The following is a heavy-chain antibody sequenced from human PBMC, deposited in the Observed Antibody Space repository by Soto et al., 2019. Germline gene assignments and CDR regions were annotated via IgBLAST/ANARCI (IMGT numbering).Heavy chain of an antibody. CDR3: TRHLPPEWLLPSDDAFDI. J-gene: IGHJ3*02. CDR2: IRSKANRYAT. D-gene: IGHD3-3*01. V-gene: IGHV3-73*01. CDR1: GFTFSGSA. Sequence: EVQLVESGGGLVQPGGSLKLSCAASGFTFSGSAMHWVRQASGKGLEWVGRIRSKANRYATAYAASVKGRFTISRDDSKNTAYLQMNSLRTEDTAVYYCTRHLPPEWLLPSDDAFDIWGQGTMVTV.